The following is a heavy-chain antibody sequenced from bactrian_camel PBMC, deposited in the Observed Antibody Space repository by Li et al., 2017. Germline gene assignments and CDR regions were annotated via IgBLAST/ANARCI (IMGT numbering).Heavy chain of an antibody. Sequence: VQLVESGGGSVQAGGSLTLSCTAAGLTFGATDFAWYRLAPGKDCELVATISSDGSTYYADSLLPDSVEGRNTISRDNAKNTIDLRIDGLKPEDTAMYYCARDVVACRDTYCYLVSTTRNNDWGQGTQVTVS. V-gene: IGHV3S55*01. CDR2: ISSDGST. J-gene: IGHJ4*01. CDR3: ARDVVACRDTYCYLVSTTRNND. CDR1: GLTFGATD. D-gene: IGHD2*01.